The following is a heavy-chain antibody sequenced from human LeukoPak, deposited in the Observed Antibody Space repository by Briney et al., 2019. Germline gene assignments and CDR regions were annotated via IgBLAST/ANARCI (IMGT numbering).Heavy chain of an antibody. V-gene: IGHV3-23*01. Sequence: GSLRLSCAASGFTFSSYWMSWVRQAPGKGLEWVSAISRSGTSTYYADSVKGRFTISRANSNNTLYLQMNSLRAEDTAVYYCARDLGWIYYDTCGYLDYWGQGSLVTVSS. CDR1: GFTFSSYW. CDR3: ARDLGWIYYDTCGYLDY. CDR2: ISRSGTST. J-gene: IGHJ4*01. D-gene: IGHD3-9*01.